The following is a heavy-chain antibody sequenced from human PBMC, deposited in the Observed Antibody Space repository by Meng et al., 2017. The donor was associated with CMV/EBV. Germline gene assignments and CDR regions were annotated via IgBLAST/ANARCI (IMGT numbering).Heavy chain of an antibody. D-gene: IGHD2-15*01. CDR2: IYYSGST. V-gene: IGHV4-39*07. J-gene: IGHJ6*02. CDR3: AGGALGYCSGGSCYPPYYGMDV. Sequence: ESLKISCTVSGGSISSSSYYWGWIRQPPGQGLEWIGSIYYSGSTYYNPSLKSRVTISVDTSKNQFSLKLSSVTAADTAVYYCAGGALGYCSGGSCYPPYYGMDVWGQGTTVTVSS. CDR1: GGSISSSSYY.